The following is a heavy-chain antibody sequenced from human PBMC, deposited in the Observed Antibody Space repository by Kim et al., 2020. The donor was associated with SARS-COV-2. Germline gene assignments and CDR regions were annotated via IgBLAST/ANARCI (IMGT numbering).Heavy chain of an antibody. Sequence: SETLSLTCVVSGGPVRSNVAYWNWIRQAPGKGLEWIGYVYHNGNTHYNPSLTSRVTVSVDTSRNQFFLRLRSATAADTALYYCARSKLADPTYDYGMDGWGQGTTVIVSS. V-gene: IGHV4-61*08. CDR2: VYHNGNT. D-gene: IGHD1-1*01. J-gene: IGHJ6*02. CDR3: ARSKLADPTYDYGMDG. CDR1: GGPVRSNVAY.